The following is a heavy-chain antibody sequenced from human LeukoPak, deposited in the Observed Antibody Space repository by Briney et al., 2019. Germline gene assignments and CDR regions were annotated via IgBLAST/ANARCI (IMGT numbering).Heavy chain of an antibody. J-gene: IGHJ5*02. D-gene: IGHD6-19*01. CDR3: ARHWYSSGWYIGWFDT. Sequence: SETLSLTCTVSGGSISSNSYYWGWIPQPPGKALEWMGYIYYSGSTYYNSSLKSRVTISVDTSKTQYYLKLSSVTAADTAVYYCARHWYSSGWYIGWFDTWGQGTLVTVSS. CDR1: GGSISSNSYY. V-gene: IGHV4-39*01. CDR2: IYYSGST.